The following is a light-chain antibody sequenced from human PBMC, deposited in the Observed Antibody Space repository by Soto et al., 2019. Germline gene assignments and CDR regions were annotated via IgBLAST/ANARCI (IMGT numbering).Light chain of an antibody. V-gene: IGKV1-39*01. CDR2: AAS. CDR1: QSISSY. Sequence: DIQMTQSPSSLSASLGDRVAITCRASQSISSYLNWYQQKPGKAPNLLIYAASSLQSGVPSRFSGSGSGTDFTLTINSLQPEDFATYYCQQSYRTPFTFGQGTRLEIK. CDR3: QQSYRTPFT. J-gene: IGKJ5*01.